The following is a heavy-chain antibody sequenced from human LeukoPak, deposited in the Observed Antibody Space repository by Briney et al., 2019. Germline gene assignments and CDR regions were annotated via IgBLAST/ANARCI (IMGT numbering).Heavy chain of an antibody. CDR1: GYSISSGAY. CDR3: VRDLPDY. Sequence: SETLSLTCAVSGYSISSGAYWGWIRQPPGKGLQWIGCIYHDGSTYYNPSLQSRVTISVDTSKNQFSLKLSSVTATDTAVYYCVRDLPDYWGQGTLVTVSS. J-gene: IGHJ4*02. V-gene: IGHV4-38-2*02. CDR2: IYHDGST.